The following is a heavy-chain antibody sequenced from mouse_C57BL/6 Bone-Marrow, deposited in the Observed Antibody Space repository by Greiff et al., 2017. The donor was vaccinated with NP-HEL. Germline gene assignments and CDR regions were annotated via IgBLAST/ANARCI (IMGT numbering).Heavy chain of an antibody. Sequence: VQLKESGPELVKPGASVKMSCTASGYTFTDYNMHWVKQSHGKSLEWIGYINPNNGGTSYNQKFKGKATLTVNKSSSTAYMELRSLTSEDSAVYYCARSVVATYYAMDYWGQGTSVTVSS. CDR3: ARSVVATYYAMDY. V-gene: IGHV1-22*01. D-gene: IGHD1-1*01. CDR2: INPNNGGT. J-gene: IGHJ4*01. CDR1: GYTFTDYN.